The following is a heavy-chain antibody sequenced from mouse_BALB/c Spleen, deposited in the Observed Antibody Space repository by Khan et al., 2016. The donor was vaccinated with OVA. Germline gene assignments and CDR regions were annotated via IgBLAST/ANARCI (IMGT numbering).Heavy chain of an antibody. CDR1: GFSLSKYN. CDR3: ARAYYRYDGYYALDY. J-gene: IGHJ4*01. V-gene: IGHV2-6-4*01. D-gene: IGHD2-14*01. Sequence: QVQLKESGPGLVAPSQSLSITCTVSGFSLSKYNIHWVRQPPGKGLEWLGMIWGGGGTDYNSTLYSRLSIRKDNSKSQVLLKMNSLQTDDTAIYYCARAYYRYDGYYALDYWGQGTLVTVSS. CDR2: IWGGGGT.